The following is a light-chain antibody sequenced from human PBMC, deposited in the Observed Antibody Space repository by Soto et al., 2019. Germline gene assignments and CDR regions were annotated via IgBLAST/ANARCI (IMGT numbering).Light chain of an antibody. V-gene: IGKV1-33*01. CDR2: DAS. Sequence: DIQMTQSPSSLSASVGDRVTITCQASQDISNYLNWYQQKPGKAPKLLIYDASNLETGVPSRFSGSGSGTDFTFTISSLQPEDIATYYYQQYDNLPHTLGQGTQLEIK. J-gene: IGKJ2*01. CDR3: QQYDNLPHT. CDR1: QDISNY.